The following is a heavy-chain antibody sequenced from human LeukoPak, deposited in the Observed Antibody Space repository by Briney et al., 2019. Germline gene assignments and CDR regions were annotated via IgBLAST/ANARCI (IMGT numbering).Heavy chain of an antibody. V-gene: IGHV3-21*01. J-gene: IGHJ4*02. CDR1: GFIFSSYA. Sequence: PGGSLRLSCAASGFIFSSYAMNWVRQAPGKGLEWVSSISSDSSYIYYADSLKGRFTVSRDNAKNSLYLQMNSLRAEDTAVYYCARDSDYDSSGYSGGFDYWGQGTLVTVSP. CDR3: ARDSDYDSSGYSGGFDY. D-gene: IGHD3-22*01. CDR2: ISSDSSYI.